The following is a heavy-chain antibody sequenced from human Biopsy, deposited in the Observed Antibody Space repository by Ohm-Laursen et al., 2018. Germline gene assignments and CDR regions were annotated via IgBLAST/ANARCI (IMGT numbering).Heavy chain of an antibody. D-gene: IGHD2-15*01. CDR1: GFTFSGFS. CDR3: ARAYPPPGRRLVVVAGDFDC. Sequence: GSLRLSCTASGFTFSGFSMNWVRQAPGKGLEWVSSISASGNHIYYTDSVKGRFTVSRDNGKNPVYLQMNSLRAEDTAVYYCARAYPPPGRRLVVVAGDFDCWGQGTRVTVSS. V-gene: IGHV3-21*01. J-gene: IGHJ4*02. CDR2: ISASGNHI.